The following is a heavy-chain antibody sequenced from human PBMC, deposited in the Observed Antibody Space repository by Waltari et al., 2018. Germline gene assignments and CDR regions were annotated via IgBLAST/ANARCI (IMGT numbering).Heavy chain of an antibody. CDR1: GFTFSSYA. CDR3: AKVVVVAATADY. D-gene: IGHD2-15*01. CDR2: IYSGGST. V-gene: IGHV3-23*03. Sequence: EVQLLESGGGLVQPGGSLRLSCAASGFTFSSYAMRWVRQAPGKGLEWVSVIYSGGSTYYADSVKGRFTISRDNSKNTLYLQMNSLRAEDTAVYYCAKVVVVAATADYWGQGTLVTVSS. J-gene: IGHJ4*02.